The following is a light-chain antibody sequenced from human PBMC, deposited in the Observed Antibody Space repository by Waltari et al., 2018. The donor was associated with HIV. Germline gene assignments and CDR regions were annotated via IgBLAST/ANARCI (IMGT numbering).Light chain of an antibody. CDR1: QSIGTS. V-gene: IGKV1-12*01. CDR2: EAA. Sequence: DTQMTQSPSSASASVRDRVTITCRASQSIGTSVAWYKQKPDRTPQLLIFEAARLQTAVPSRFSGSGSGTDFTISIISLQHEDLATYYCQQANNFPHSFGQGT. J-gene: IGKJ2*03. CDR3: QQANNFPHS.